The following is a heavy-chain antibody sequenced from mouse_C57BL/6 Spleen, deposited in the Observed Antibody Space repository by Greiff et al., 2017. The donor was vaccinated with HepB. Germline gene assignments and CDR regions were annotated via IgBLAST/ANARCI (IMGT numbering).Heavy chain of an antibody. CDR1: GYTLTSYG. CDR3: ARSSYYDYDDYYAMDY. J-gene: IGHJ4*01. Sequence: QVQLQQSGAELARPGASVKLSCKASGYTLTSYGISWVKQRTGQGLEWIGEIYPRSGNTYYNEKFKGKATLTADKSSSTAYMELRSLTSEDSAVYFCARSSYYDYDDYYAMDYWGQGTSVTVSS. CDR2: IYPRSGNT. D-gene: IGHD2-4*01. V-gene: IGHV1-81*01.